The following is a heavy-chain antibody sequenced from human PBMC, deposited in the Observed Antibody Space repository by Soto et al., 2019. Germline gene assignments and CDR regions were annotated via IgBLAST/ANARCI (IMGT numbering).Heavy chain of an antibody. CDR1: GFTSSSYA. J-gene: IGHJ4*02. CDR3: AKGGWDYYDSSGYYYFDY. Sequence: EVQLLESGGGLVQPGGSLRLSCAASGFTSSSYAMSWVRQAPGKGLEWVSAISGSGGSTYYADSVKGRFTISRDNSKNTLYLQMNSLRAEDTAVYYCAKGGWDYYDSSGYYYFDYWGQGTLVTVSS. D-gene: IGHD3-22*01. V-gene: IGHV3-23*01. CDR2: ISGSGGST.